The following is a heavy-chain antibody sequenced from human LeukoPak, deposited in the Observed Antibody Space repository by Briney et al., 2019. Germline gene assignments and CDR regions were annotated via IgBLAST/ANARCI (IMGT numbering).Heavy chain of an antibody. CDR2: IRYDGSNK. Sequence: PGGSLRLSCAASGFTFSSYGMHWVRQAPGKGLEWVAFIRYDGSNKYYADSVKGRFTISRDNFKNTLYLQMNSLRAEDTAVYYCAKAPTGTTADYFDYWGQGTLVTVSS. J-gene: IGHJ4*02. D-gene: IGHD1-7*01. CDR3: AKAPTGTTADYFDY. V-gene: IGHV3-30*02. CDR1: GFTFSSYG.